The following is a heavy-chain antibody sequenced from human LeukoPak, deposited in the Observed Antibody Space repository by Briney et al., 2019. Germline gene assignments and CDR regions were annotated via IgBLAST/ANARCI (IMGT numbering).Heavy chain of an antibody. CDR2: ISSSSSYI. D-gene: IGHD4-17*01. V-gene: IGHV3-21*01. CDR3: ARDVGAVRRRAPFDI. Sequence: GGSLRLSCAASGFTFSSYAMSWVRQAPGKGLEWVSSISSSSSYIYYADSVKGRFTISRDNAKNSLYLQMNSLRAEDTAVYYCARDVGAVRRRAPFDIWGQGTMVTVSS. J-gene: IGHJ3*02. CDR1: GFTFSSYA.